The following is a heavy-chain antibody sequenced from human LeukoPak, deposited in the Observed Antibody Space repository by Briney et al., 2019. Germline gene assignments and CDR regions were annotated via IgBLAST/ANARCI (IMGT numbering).Heavy chain of an antibody. D-gene: IGHD6-13*01. Sequence: ASVKVSCKVSGYTLTELSMHWVRQAPGKGLEWMGGFDPEDGETIYAQKFQGRVTMTEDTSTDTAYMELRSLRSDDTAVYYCARVGIAAAGFDYWGQGTLVTVSS. J-gene: IGHJ4*02. CDR2: FDPEDGET. V-gene: IGHV1-24*01. CDR1: GYTLTELS. CDR3: ARVGIAAAGFDY.